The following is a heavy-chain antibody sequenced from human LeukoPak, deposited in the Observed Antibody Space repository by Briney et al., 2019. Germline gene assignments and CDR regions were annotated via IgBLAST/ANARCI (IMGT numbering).Heavy chain of an antibody. CDR2: ISSTGGTT. Sequence: GGSLRLSCAASGITFSSYGMSWVRQAPGKGLEWVSSISSTGGTTYYADSVKGRFTISRDNSKNTLYLQMNSLRAENTAIYYCAKNGDRGAYCTGGTCYPYFYYYMDVWGKGTTVTI. V-gene: IGHV3-23*01. J-gene: IGHJ6*03. CDR3: AKNGDRGAYCTGGTCYPYFYYYMDV. D-gene: IGHD2-15*01. CDR1: GITFSSYG.